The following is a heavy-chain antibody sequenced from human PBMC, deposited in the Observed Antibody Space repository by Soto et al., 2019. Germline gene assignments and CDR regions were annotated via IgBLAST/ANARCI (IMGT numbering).Heavy chain of an antibody. Sequence: AGSLRLSCAASGFTVSSYGMHWVRQAPGKGLEWVAVISYDGSNKYYADSVKGRFTISRDNSKNTLYLQMNSLRAEDTAVYYCAKDLFSVAVFSAVDIWGQGTMVSV. V-gene: IGHV3-30*18. D-gene: IGHD6-19*01. J-gene: IGHJ3*02. CDR2: ISYDGSNK. CDR3: AKDLFSVAVFSAVDI. CDR1: GFTVSSYG.